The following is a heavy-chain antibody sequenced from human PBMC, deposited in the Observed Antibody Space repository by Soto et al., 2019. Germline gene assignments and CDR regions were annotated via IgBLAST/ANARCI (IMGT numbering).Heavy chain of an antibody. CDR1: GFTFSSYG. Sequence: QVQLVESGGGVVQPGRSLRLSCAASGFTFSSYGMHWVRQAPGKGLEWVAVIWYDGSNKYYADSVKGRFTISRDNSKNTLYLQMNSLRAEDTAVYYCARDEAVAGGAPLHYYYYGIAVWGQETTVTVSS. CDR2: IWYDGSNK. CDR3: ARDEAVAGGAPLHYYYYGIAV. D-gene: IGHD6-19*01. J-gene: IGHJ6*02. V-gene: IGHV3-33*01.